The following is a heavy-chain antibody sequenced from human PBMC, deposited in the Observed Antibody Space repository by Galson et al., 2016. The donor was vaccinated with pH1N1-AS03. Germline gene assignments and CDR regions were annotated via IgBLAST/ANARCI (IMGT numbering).Heavy chain of an antibody. V-gene: IGHV3-30*01. CDR1: GFAFNFNS. Sequence: SLRLSCAASGFAFNFNSMHWVRQAPGKGLEWIAVLSYAGTSEYFADSVKGRFTVSRDNAKNTLYLQMINLRVEDTAVYYCAKEGGYTFGQQHLDFWGQGTLVTVAS. CDR3: AKEGGYTFGQQHLDF. CDR2: LSYAGTSE. D-gene: IGHD5-18*01. J-gene: IGHJ4*02.